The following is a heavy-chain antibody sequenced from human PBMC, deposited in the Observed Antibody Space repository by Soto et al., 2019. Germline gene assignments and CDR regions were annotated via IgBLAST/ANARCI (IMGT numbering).Heavy chain of an antibody. CDR1: GASISSSYW. D-gene: IGHD6-19*01. V-gene: IGHV4-4*02. CDR3: ARREDSSGWNPGSYFDY. CDR2: IYHSGSI. J-gene: IGHJ4*02. Sequence: QVLLQESGPGLVKPSGTLSLSCAVSGASISSSYWWTWVRQPPGKGLEWIGEIYHSGSINYNPSLKSRVTMSVDKSRKQFSLKLSSVTAADTAVYFCARREDSSGWNPGSYFDYWGQGTLVTVSS.